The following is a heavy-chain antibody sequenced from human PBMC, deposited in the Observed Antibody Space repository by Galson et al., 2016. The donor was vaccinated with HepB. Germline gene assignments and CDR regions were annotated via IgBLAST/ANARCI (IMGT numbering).Heavy chain of an antibody. CDR2: INAGNGNT. D-gene: IGHD3-10*01. J-gene: IGHJ4*02. V-gene: IGHV1-3*01. CDR3: ARLGGVEY. CDR1: GYTFTNYA. Sequence: SVKVSCKASGYTFTNYAIHWVRQAPGQRLEWMGWINAGNGNTKYSQKFQGRVTITADTYASTAYMELSSLRSEDMAVYYCARLGGVEYWGQGTLVTVSS.